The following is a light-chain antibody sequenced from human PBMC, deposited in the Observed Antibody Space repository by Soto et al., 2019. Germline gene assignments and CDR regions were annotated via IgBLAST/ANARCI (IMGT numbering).Light chain of an antibody. Sequence: ELVCTQSPATLSLSPWERATLSCRASQSVSSSLAWYQQKPGQAPRLLISDASNRATGVPARFSGSGSGTDFTPTLSSLEPADFAVYYCQQRKTFGGGTKVDIK. CDR1: QSVSSS. CDR2: DAS. CDR3: QQRKT. V-gene: IGKV3-11*01. J-gene: IGKJ4*01.